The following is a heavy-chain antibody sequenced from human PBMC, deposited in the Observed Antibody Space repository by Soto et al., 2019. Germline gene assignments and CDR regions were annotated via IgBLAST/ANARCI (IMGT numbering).Heavy chain of an antibody. V-gene: IGHV4-59*08. CDR1: GGSISSYY. J-gene: IGHJ6*02. CDR3: ARQGFGPLHGLVDV. D-gene: IGHD3-10*01. Sequence: QVQLQESGPGLVKPWETLSLSCTVSGGSISSYYWSWIRLPPGKPMEWIGYVHHSWGSSYNPSLQSRVAISLGTSKSQFSLELTSVTAADTAVYYCARQGFGPLHGLVDVWGQGTTVIVSS. CDR2: VHHSWGS.